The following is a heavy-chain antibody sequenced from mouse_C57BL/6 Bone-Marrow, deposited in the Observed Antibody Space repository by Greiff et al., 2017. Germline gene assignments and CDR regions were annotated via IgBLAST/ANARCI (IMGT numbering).Heavy chain of an antibody. D-gene: IGHD1-1*01. Sequence: VKLMESGAELAKPGASVKLSCKASGYTFTSYWMPWVKPRPGQGLEWIGYINPSSGYTKYNQKFKDQATLTADKSSSTAYMQLSSLTYEDSAVYYCARGKLLRSDCDYWGQGTTLTVSA. CDR2: INPSSGYT. V-gene: IGHV1-7*01. CDR1: GYTFTSYW. J-gene: IGHJ2*01. CDR3: ARGKLLRSDCDY.